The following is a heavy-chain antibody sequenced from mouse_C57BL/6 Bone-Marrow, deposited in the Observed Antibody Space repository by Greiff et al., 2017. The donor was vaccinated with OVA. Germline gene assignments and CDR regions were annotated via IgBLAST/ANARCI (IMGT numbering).Heavy chain of an antibody. J-gene: IGHJ4*01. CDR3: ARGCYDGYYVYAMDY. V-gene: IGHV1-81*01. Sequence: VQLQQSGAELVRPGASVKLSCKASGYTFTSYGISWVKQRTGQGLEWIGEIYPRSGNTNYNEKFKGKATLTADKSSSTAYMELRSLTSEDSAVYFCARGCYDGYYVYAMDYWGQGTSVTVSS. CDR2: IYPRSGNT. D-gene: IGHD2-3*01. CDR1: GYTFTSYG.